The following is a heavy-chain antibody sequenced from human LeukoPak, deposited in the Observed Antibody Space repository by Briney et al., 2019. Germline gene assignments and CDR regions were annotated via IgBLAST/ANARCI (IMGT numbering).Heavy chain of an antibody. CDR1: GDSVFSNSAA. CDR3: ARDPTGGGFEN. V-gene: IGHV6-1*01. J-gene: IGHJ4*02. Sequence: SQTLSLTCAISGDSVFSNSAAWNWITQSPSRGLDWLGRTYYRSKWYNDYAVSVKSRITIKADTSNNQFSLQLNSVTPEDTAVYYCARDPTGGGFENWGQGTLVTVSS. CDR2: TYYRSKWYN. D-gene: IGHD3-10*01.